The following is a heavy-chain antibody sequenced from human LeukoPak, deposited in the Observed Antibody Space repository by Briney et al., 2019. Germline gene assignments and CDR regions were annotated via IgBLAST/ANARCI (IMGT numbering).Heavy chain of an antibody. Sequence: SETLSLTWTVSGGSISSGGYYWSWIRQPPGKGLEWIGYIYHSGSTYYNPSLKSRVTISVDTSKNQFSLRLTSVTAADTAMYYCARGLQVWSRDPFDSWGQGTLVTVSS. CDR3: ARGLQVWSRDPFDS. J-gene: IGHJ4*02. CDR1: GGSISSGGYY. CDR2: IYHSGST. V-gene: IGHV4-30-2*01. D-gene: IGHD3-16*01.